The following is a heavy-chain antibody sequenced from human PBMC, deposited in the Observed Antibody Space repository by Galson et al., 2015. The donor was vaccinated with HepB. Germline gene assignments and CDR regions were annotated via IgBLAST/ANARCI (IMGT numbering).Heavy chain of an antibody. V-gene: IGHV3-30*09. D-gene: IGHD1-26*01. CDR1: GFTFSSYA. CDR3: ARDSMGATTGSYYYYGMDV. J-gene: IGHJ6*02. Sequence: SLRLSCAASGFTFSSYAMHWVRQAPGKGLEWVAVISYAGSNKYYADSVQGRFAISRDNSKNTLYLQMNSLRAEDTAVYYCARDSMGATTGSYYYYGMDVWGQGTTVTVSS. CDR2: ISYAGSNK.